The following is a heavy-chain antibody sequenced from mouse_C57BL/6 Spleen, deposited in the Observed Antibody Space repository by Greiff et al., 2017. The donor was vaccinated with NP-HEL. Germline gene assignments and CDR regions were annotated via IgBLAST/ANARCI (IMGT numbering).Heavy chain of an antibody. CDR2: IYPGDGDT. D-gene: IGHD1-1*01. CDR1: GYAFSSYW. CDR3: ARGVYCYGSSYFDY. Sequence: VQLQQSGPELVKPGASVKISCKASGYAFSSYWMNWVKQRPGKGLEWIGRIYPGDGDTNYNGKFKGKATLTADKSSSTAYMQLSSLTSEDSAVYFCARGVYCYGSSYFDYWGQGTTLTVSS. J-gene: IGHJ2*01. V-gene: IGHV1-82*01.